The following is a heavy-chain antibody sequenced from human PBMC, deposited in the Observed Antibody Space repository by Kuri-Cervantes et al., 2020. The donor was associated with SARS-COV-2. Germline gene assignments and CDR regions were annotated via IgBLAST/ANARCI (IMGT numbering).Heavy chain of an antibody. CDR3: AKGGWGATAYYMDV. D-gene: IGHD1-26*01. CDR1: GFTFSSYA. J-gene: IGHJ6*03. V-gene: IGHV3-30*04. Sequence: GESLKISCAASGFTFSSYAMHWVRQAPGKGLEWVAVISYDGSNKYYADSVQGRFTISRDNSKNTLYLQMNSLRAEDTAVYYCAKGGWGATAYYMDVWGKGITVTVSS. CDR2: ISYDGSNK.